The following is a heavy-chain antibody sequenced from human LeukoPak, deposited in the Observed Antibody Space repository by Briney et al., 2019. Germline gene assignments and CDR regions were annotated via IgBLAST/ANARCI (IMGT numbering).Heavy chain of an antibody. CDR3: ARDRYSSSWYAPFDP. D-gene: IGHD6-13*01. Sequence: GGSLRLSCAASGFTFSSYGMHWVRQAPGKGLEWVAVIWYDGSNKYYADSVKGRFTISRDNSKDTLYLQMNSLRAEDTAVYYCARDRYSSSWYAPFDPWGQGTLVTVSS. CDR2: IWYDGSNK. J-gene: IGHJ5*02. CDR1: GFTFSSYG. V-gene: IGHV3-33*01.